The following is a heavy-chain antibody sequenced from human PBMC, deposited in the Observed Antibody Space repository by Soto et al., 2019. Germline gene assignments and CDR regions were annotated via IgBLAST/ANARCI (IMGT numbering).Heavy chain of an antibody. Sequence: QVQLQESGPGLVKPSETLSLTCTVSGGSINNYYWNWIRQPPGKGLEWIGYIYYSGSTNYSPSLRIRITISVDTSKNQFSLKLSSVTAADTAVYYCARGGMSSGPFDYWGQGTLVTVSS. D-gene: IGHD6-19*01. J-gene: IGHJ4*02. CDR1: GGSINNYY. CDR2: IYYSGST. CDR3: ARGGMSSGPFDY. V-gene: IGHV4-59*01.